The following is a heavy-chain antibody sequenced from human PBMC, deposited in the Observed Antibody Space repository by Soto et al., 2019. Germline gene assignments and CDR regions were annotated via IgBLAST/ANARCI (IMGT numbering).Heavy chain of an antibody. J-gene: IGHJ6*01. CDR3: ARVKTPTTLVYGDYRDDYYFLYGRES. D-gene: IGHD4-17*01. Sequence: GASVKVSCKASGYTFTSYGISWVRQAPGQGLEWMGWISAYNGNTNYAKKLQGRVTMTTDTCTSTAYMELRSLRSDDTAVYYCARVKTPTTLVYGDYRDDYYFLYGRESCGQGTTVTVSS. V-gene: IGHV1-18*01. CDR2: ISAYNGNT. CDR1: GYTFTSYG.